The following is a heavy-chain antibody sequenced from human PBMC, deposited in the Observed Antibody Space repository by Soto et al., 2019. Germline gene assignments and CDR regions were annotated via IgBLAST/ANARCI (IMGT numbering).Heavy chain of an antibody. J-gene: IGHJ5*02. CDR3: ARDHPGYSSSWYDP. D-gene: IGHD6-13*01. V-gene: IGHV1-69*13. CDR2: IIPIFGTA. Sequence: SVKVSCKASGGTFSSYPISWVRQAPGQGLEWMGGIIPIFGTANYAQKFQGRVTITADESTSTAYMELSSLRSEDTAVYYCARDHPGYSSSWYDPWGQGTLVTVSS. CDR1: GGTFSSYP.